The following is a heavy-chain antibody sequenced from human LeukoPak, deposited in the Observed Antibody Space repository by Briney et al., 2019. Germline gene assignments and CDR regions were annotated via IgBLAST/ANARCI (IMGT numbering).Heavy chain of an antibody. CDR2: ISSSSSTI. CDR3: ASVGDFWSGYAGDY. V-gene: IGHV3-48*02. CDR1: GFTFSSYS. Sequence: GGSLRLSCAASGFTFSSYSMNWVRQAPGKGLEWVSYISSSSSTIYYADSVKGRFTISRDNAKNSLYLQMNSLRDEDTAVYYCASVGDFWSGYAGDYWGQGTLVTVSS. J-gene: IGHJ4*02. D-gene: IGHD3-3*01.